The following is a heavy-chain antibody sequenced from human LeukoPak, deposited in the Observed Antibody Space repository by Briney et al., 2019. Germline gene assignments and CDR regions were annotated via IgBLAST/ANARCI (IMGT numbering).Heavy chain of an antibody. CDR3: ARTNRDIVVGPAAMTDYYSGMDV. D-gene: IGHD2-2*01. CDR2: IIPIFGTA. CDR1: GGTFSSYA. V-gene: IGHV1-69*13. Sequence: ASVKVSCKASGGTFSSYAISWVRQAPGQGLEWMEGIIPIFGTANYAQKFQGRVTITADEYTSTAYMELSSLRSEDTAVYYRARTNRDIVVGPAAMTDYYSGMDVWGQGTTVTVSS. J-gene: IGHJ6*02.